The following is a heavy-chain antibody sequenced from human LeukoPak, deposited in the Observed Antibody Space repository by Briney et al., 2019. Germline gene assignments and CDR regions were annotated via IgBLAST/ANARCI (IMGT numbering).Heavy chain of an antibody. D-gene: IGHD2-15*01. CDR3: ARGRYCSADICSGGDAFDI. Sequence: PSETLSLTCTVSGGSINNYYWSWIRQPAGKGLEWIGRIYTRGSTNYNPTLKSRVTMSVDTSKNQFSLKLSSVTAADTAVYYCARGRYCSADICSGGDAFDIWGQGTMVSVSS. J-gene: IGHJ3*02. V-gene: IGHV4-4*07. CDR1: GGSINNYY. CDR2: IYTRGST.